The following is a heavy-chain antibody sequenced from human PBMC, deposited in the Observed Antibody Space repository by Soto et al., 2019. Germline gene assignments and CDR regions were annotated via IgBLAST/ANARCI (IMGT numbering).Heavy chain of an antibody. Sequence: QVQLVESGGGVVQPGRSLRLSCAGSGFTFSNYAMSWVRQAPGKGLEWVAATSYDGSNKYYADSVKGRFIISRGNSKSTLDLQMNALRPEDTAVYYCAGVYYGGDSVNNFWGQGTPVTVSS. CDR3: AGVYYGGDSVNNF. CDR1: GFTFSNYA. V-gene: IGHV3-30-3*01. CDR2: TSYDGSNK. J-gene: IGHJ4*02. D-gene: IGHD4-17*01.